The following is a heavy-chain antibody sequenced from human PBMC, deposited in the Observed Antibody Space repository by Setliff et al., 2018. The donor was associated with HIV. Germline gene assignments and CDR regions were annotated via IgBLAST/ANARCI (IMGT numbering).Heavy chain of an antibody. D-gene: IGHD3-3*01. CDR1: GFTFSSYS. V-gene: IGHV3-48*01. Sequence: PGGSLRLSCAASGFTFSSYSMNWVRQSPGKGLEWVSYISGSGSRVDYADSVKGRFTISRDNAKNSLYLQMNSLRAEDTAVYYCARGNFGAAIRLQAFDLWGRGTKVTVSS. CDR2: ISGSGSRV. J-gene: IGHJ3*01. CDR3: ARGNFGAAIRLQAFDL.